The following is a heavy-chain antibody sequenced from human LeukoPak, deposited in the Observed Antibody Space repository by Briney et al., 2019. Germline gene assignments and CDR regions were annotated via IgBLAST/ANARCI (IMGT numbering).Heavy chain of an antibody. V-gene: IGHV3-49*04. Sequence: PGGSLRLSCTASGFTFGDYAMSWVRQAPGKGLEWVGFIRSKAYGGTTEYAASVKGRFTISRDDSKSIAYLQMNSLKTEDTAVYYCTRDKERFTIFGVVPLLYFDLWGRGTLVTVSS. D-gene: IGHD3-3*01. J-gene: IGHJ2*01. CDR1: GFTFGDYA. CDR3: TRDKERFTIFGVVPLLYFDL. CDR2: IRSKAYGGTT.